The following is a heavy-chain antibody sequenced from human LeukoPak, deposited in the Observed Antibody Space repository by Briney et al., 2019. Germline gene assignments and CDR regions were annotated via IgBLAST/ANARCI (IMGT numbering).Heavy chain of an antibody. CDR3: ARSLPGLDV. CDR1: GFTFSSYS. J-gene: IGHJ6*02. V-gene: IGHV3-21*01. CDR2: ISSSSSYI. Sequence: GGSLRLSCAASGFTFSSYSMNWVRQAPGKGLEWVSSISSSSSYIYYADSVKGRFIISRDNAKNTLYLQMNSLRVEDTAMYYCARSLPGLDVWGQGTTVTVSS.